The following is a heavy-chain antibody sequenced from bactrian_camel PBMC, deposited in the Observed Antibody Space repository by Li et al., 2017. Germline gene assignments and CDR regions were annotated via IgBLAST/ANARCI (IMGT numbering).Heavy chain of an antibody. CDR3: AARRYWVCGEPPPINIAT. Sequence: HVQLVESGGGSVQTGGSLNLTCQVSGSFSMTNCVGWFHQAPGAEREGVAAFYVGSGTTVYPDSVKGRFSISQDNGKSTLYLQMDNLKPEDTAMYYCAARRYWVCGEPPPINIATGARGPRSPSP. J-gene: IGHJ4*01. D-gene: IGHD3*01. CDR2: FYVGSGTT. CDR1: GSFSMTNC. V-gene: IGHV3S54*01.